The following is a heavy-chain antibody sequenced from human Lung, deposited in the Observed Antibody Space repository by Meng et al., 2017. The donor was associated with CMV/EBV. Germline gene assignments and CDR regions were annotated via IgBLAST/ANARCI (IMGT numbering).Heavy chain of an antibody. CDR2: IYAGGRSA. V-gene: IGHV3-23*03. Sequence: GEXXKISCAASGFTFSNYAMSWVRQAPGKGLEWVAVIYAGGRSAYYAESVKGRFTIFRDGSKNTVYLEMNSLRAEDTALYYCAKDSTYSAWGQGTLVNGAS. CDR1: GFTFSNYA. CDR3: AKDSTYSA. J-gene: IGHJ5*02. D-gene: IGHD6-13*01.